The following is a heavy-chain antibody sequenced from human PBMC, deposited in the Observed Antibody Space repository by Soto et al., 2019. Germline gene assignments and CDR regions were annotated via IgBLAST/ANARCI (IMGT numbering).Heavy chain of an antibody. D-gene: IGHD3-22*01. CDR2: SYHSGST. V-gene: IGHV4-31*03. J-gene: IGHJ3*01. CDR1: GGSISSGGYY. Sequence: QVQLQESGPGLVKPSQTLSLTCTVSGGSISSGGYYWSWIRQHPGKGLEWIGYSYHSGSTYYNPSLKSRVTISVDTSKNQLSLKLSSVTAADTAVYYCARGDYYDSSGYYWVWGQGTMVTVSS. CDR3: ARGDYYDSSGYYWV.